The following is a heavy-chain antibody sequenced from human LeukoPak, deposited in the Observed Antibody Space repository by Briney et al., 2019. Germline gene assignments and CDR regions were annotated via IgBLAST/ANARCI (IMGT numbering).Heavy chain of an antibody. J-gene: IGHJ5*02. CDR3: ARINTYCSSTSCYVWFDP. CDR1: GGSISSYY. CDR2: IYYSGST. V-gene: IGHV4-59*01. Sequence: SETLSLTCTVSGGSISSYYWSWIRQPPAKGLEWIGYIYYSGSTNYNPSLKSRVTISVDTSKNQFSLKLSSVTAADTAVYSFARINTYCSSTSCYVWFDPWGQGTLVTVSS. D-gene: IGHD2-2*01.